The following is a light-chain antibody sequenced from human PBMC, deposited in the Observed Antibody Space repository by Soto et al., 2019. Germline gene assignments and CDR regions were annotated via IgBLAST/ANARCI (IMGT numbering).Light chain of an antibody. CDR1: QNINNW. J-gene: IGKJ1*01. CDR3: QHTRT. CDR2: DAS. V-gene: IGKV1-5*01. Sequence: DFQMTQSPSTLSASVGDRVTITCRASQNINNWVAWYQQKPGKAPKFLIYDASTLQRGVSSRFSGSGFGTEFSLTINSLQPDHSGSYYCQHTRTFGQGTKVEVK.